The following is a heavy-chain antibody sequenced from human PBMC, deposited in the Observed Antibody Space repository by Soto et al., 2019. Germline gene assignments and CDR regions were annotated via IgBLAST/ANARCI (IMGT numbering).Heavy chain of an antibody. CDR3: ARDYMVRGVMRWFDP. CDR2: INNDGGGT. D-gene: IGHD3-10*01. Sequence: ASVKVSCKASGYSFTVYHMHWVRQAPGQGLEWMGWINNDGGGTKYAQKFEGRVTMSRDTSINTAYMELNNLISDDTAVYYCARDYMVRGVMRWFDPWGQGTLVTSPQ. CDR1: GYSFTVYH. J-gene: IGHJ5*02. V-gene: IGHV1-2*02.